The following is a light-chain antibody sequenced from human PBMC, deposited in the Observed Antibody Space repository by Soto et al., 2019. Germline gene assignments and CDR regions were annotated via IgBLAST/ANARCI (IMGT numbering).Light chain of an antibody. CDR1: NRDVGSYNL. Sequence: QSALTQPASVSGSPGQSITIACTGTNRDVGSYNLVSWYQQRPGEAPKLIISEVRNRPSGISYRFTGSKSGNTASLTISGLQAEDEADYYCSSYTTTITLVFGGGTQRTVL. J-gene: IGLJ2*01. CDR3: SSYTTTITLV. CDR2: EVR. V-gene: IGLV2-14*01.